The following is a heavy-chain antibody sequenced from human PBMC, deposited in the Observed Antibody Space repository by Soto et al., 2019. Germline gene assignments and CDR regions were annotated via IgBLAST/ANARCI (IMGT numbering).Heavy chain of an antibody. Sequence: QITLKESGPTLVKPTQTLTLTCTFSGFSLSTSGVGVGWIRQPPGKALEWLALIYWDDDKRYSPSLKSRLTIITDISRNQVVLTMTNMDPVDTAIYYCAHSFSSSCTDDYWGQGTLVTVSS. V-gene: IGHV2-5*02. CDR2: IYWDDDK. D-gene: IGHD6-13*01. CDR3: AHSFSSSCTDDY. CDR1: GFSLSTSGVG. J-gene: IGHJ4*02.